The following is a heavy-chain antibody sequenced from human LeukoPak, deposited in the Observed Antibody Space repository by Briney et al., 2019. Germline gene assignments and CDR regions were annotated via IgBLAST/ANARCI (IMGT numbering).Heavy chain of an antibody. J-gene: IGHJ4*02. CDR2: ISSSSSTI. Sequence: ETGGSLRLSCAASGFTFTTYSMNWVRQAPGKGLEWVSYISSSSSTIYYADSVKGRFTISRDNAKNSLYLQMNSLRAEDTAVYYCARIPDYWGQGTLVTVSS. CDR1: GFTFTTYS. CDR3: ARIPDY. V-gene: IGHV3-48*01.